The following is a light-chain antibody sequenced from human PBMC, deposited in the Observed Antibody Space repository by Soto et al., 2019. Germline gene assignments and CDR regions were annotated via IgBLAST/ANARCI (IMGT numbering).Light chain of an antibody. V-gene: IGKV1-5*03. CDR1: QNLNNW. CDR2: AAS. Sequence: DIQMTQSPSTLSASVGDRVTIACRASQNLNNWLAWYQQKPGKAPKLLIFAASRLETGVPSRFSGGGSGTDYTLTISGLQPDDFATYYCQQYNGDSSTFGQGTKLEIK. J-gene: IGKJ2*01. CDR3: QQYNGDSST.